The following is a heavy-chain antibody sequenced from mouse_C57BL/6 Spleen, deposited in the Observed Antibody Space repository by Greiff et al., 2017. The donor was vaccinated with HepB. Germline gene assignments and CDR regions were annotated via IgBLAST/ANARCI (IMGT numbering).Heavy chain of an antibody. CDR2: IWSGGST. D-gene: IGHD4-1*02. CDR3: ARNGGTANWDGYYFDY. Sequence: QVQLKQSGPGLVQPSQSLSITCTVSGFSLTSYGVHWVRQSPGKGLEWLGVIWSGGSTDYNAAFISRLSISKDNSKSQVFFKMNSLQADDTAIYYCARNGGTANWDGYYFDYWGQGTTLTVSS. V-gene: IGHV2-2*01. J-gene: IGHJ2*01. CDR1: GFSLTSYG.